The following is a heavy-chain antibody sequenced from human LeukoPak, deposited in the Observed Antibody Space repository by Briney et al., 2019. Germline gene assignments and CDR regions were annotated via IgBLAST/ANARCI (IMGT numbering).Heavy chain of an antibody. CDR2: ISSDGSNK. CDR1: GFTFSSYA. J-gene: IGHJ6*02. D-gene: IGHD4-17*01. CDR3: SYGQDYYGLDV. Sequence: SGGSLRLSCAASGFTFSSYAMHWVRQAPGKGLEWVAVISSDGSNKYYADSVKGRFTISRDNSKNTLYLQMNSLRAEDTAVYFCSYGQDYYGLDVWGQGTTVTVSS. V-gene: IGHV3-30-3*01.